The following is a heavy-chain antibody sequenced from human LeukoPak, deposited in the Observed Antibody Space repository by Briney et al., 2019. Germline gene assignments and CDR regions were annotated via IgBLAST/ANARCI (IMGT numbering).Heavy chain of an antibody. J-gene: IGHJ4*02. V-gene: IGHV3-23*01. D-gene: IGHD3-10*01. CDR3: AKGNGRYFDY. CDR2: ISGIRGST. CDR1: GFTFSTYV. Sequence: GGSLRLSRAASGFTFSTYVMSWVRQAPGKGLEWISAISGIRGSTYYADSVKGRFTISRDNSKNTLYLQMNSLRADDTAVYYRAKGNGRYFDYWGQGNLVTVSS.